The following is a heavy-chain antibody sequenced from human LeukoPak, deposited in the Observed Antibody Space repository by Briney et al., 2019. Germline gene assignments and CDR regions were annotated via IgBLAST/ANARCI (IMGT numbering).Heavy chain of an antibody. CDR3: ARDTRSTIFGVVIPPYYFDY. CDR2: ISGSGGST. Sequence: GGSLRLSCAASGFTFSNYAMTWVRQAPGKGLEWVSGISGSGGSTYYADSVKGRFTISRDNSKNTLYLQMNSLRAEDTAVYYCARDTRSTIFGVVIPPYYFDYWGQGTLVTVSS. CDR1: GFTFSNYA. J-gene: IGHJ4*02. D-gene: IGHD3-3*01. V-gene: IGHV3-23*01.